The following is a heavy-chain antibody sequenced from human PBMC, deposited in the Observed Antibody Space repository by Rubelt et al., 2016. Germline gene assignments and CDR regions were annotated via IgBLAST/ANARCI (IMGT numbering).Heavy chain of an antibody. CDR1: GGTFSSYA. CDR3: ATGGDFGVVIPNWFDP. CDR2: IIPIFGTA. J-gene: IGHJ5*02. Sequence: QVQLVQSGAEVKKPGSSVKVSCKASGGTFSSYAISWVRQAPGHGLEWMGGIIPIFGTANYAQKFQGRVAVTADEATSPAYMELGSLRSEDTAVYYCATGGDFGVVIPNWFDPWGQGTLVTVSS. V-gene: IGHV1-69*01. D-gene: IGHD3-3*01.